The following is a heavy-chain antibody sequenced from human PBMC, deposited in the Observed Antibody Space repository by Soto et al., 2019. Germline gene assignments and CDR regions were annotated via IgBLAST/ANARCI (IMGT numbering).Heavy chain of an antibody. CDR3: ARDYYYDSSGYYDDY. D-gene: IGHD3-22*01. CDR2: ISYDGSNK. Sequence: PGGFLRLSCAASGVTFSSYAMHWVRQAPGKGLEWVAVISYDGSNKYYADSVKGRFTISRDNSKNTLYLQMNSLRAEDTAVYYCARDYYYDSSGYYDDYWGQGTLVTVSS. J-gene: IGHJ4*02. V-gene: IGHV3-30-3*01. CDR1: GVTFSSYA.